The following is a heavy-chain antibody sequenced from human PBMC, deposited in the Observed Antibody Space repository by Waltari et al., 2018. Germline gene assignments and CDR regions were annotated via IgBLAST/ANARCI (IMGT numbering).Heavy chain of an antibody. Sequence: QVQLQQWGAGLLKPSETLSLTCAVYGGSFSGYYWSWIRQPPGKGLEWIGEINHSGSTNYNPSLKSRVTISVDTSKNQFSLKLSSVTAADTAVYYCARGDGSHRFDYWGQGTLVTVSS. V-gene: IGHV4-34*01. J-gene: IGHJ4*02. CDR1: GGSFSGYY. CDR3: ARGDGSHRFDY. D-gene: IGHD6-25*01. CDR2: INHSGST.